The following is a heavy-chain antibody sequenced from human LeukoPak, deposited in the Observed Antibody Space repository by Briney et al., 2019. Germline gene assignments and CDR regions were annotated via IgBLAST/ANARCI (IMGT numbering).Heavy chain of an antibody. J-gene: IGHJ4*02. CDR3: ARAPRRGYSYDHYYFDY. Sequence: SETLSLTCAVYGGTFSGYYWSWIRQPPGKGLEWIGEINHSGSTNYNPSLKSRVTTSVDTSKNQFSLKLSSVTAADTAVYYCARAPRRGYSYDHYYFDYWGQGTLVTVSS. V-gene: IGHV4-34*01. D-gene: IGHD5-18*01. CDR2: INHSGST. CDR1: GGTFSGYY.